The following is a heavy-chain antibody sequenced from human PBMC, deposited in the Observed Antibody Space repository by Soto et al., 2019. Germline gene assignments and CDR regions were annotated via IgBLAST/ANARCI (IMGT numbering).Heavy chain of an antibody. D-gene: IGHD3-3*01. CDR3: ARVSGYFWSGYYTDKSQGLGR. Sequence: GASVKVSCKASGGTFSSYAISWVRQAPGQGLEWMGGIIPLFYTTNYAQKFQGRVTITADESTSTAYLELSSLRSEDTAVYYCARVSGYFWSGYYTDKSQGLGRWGQGALVNVPS. CDR2: IIPLFYTT. J-gene: IGHJ5*02. V-gene: IGHV1-69*13. CDR1: GGTFSSYA.